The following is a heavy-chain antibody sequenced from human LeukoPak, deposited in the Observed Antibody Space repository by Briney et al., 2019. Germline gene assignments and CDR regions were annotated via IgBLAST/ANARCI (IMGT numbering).Heavy chain of an antibody. D-gene: IGHD2-15*01. J-gene: IGHJ4*02. CDR1: GFTFYSYA. CDR2: ISDSDGST. Sequence: GGSLRLSCAASGFTFYSYAMSWVRQAPGKGLEWVSAISDSDGSTYYADSVQGRFTISRDNSKSTLCLQMNSLRAEDTAVYYCAKQLGYCSDGSCYFPYWGQGTLVTVSS. CDR3: AKQLGYCSDGSCYFPY. V-gene: IGHV3-23*01.